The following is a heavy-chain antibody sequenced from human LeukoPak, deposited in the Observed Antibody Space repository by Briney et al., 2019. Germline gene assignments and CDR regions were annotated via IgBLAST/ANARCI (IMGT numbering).Heavy chain of an antibody. CDR1: GYTFTGYY. CDR3: ARGLAIYGSGNLHFDY. CDR2: INPNSGGT. Sequence: ASVKVSCKASGYTFTGYYMHWVRQAPGQGLEWMGWINPNSGGTNYAQKFQGRVTMTRDTSISTAYMELSRLRSDDTAVYYCARGLAIYGSGNLHFDYWGQGTLVTASS. J-gene: IGHJ4*02. V-gene: IGHV1-2*02. D-gene: IGHD3-10*01.